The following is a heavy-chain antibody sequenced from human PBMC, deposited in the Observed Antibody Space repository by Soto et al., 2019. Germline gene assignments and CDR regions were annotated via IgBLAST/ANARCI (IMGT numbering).Heavy chain of an antibody. D-gene: IGHD2-21*02. CDR2: INAGNGNT. CDR1: GYTFTSYA. J-gene: IGHJ6*02. Sequence: QVQLVQSGAEVKKPGASVQVSCKASGYTFTSYAMHWVRQAPGQRLEWMGWINAGNGNTKYSQKFQGRVTITRDTSASTAYRELSSLRSEDTAVYYCASSHCGGDCYSYYYYGRDVWGQGTTVTVSS. CDR3: ASSHCGGDCYSYYYYGRDV. V-gene: IGHV1-3*01.